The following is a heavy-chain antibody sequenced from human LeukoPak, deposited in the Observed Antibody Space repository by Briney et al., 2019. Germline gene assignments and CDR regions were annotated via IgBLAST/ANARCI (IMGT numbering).Heavy chain of an antibody. CDR3: ARYYCPSGSCLHFDY. J-gene: IGHJ4*02. Sequence: SETLSLTCTVSGGSISSYYWSWIRQPPGKGLEWIGYIYYSGSTNYNPSLKSRVTISVDTSKNQFSLKLSSVTAADTAVYYCARYYCPSGSCLHFDYWGQGALVTVSS. CDR2: IYYSGST. CDR1: GGSISSYY. D-gene: IGHD2-8*01. V-gene: IGHV4-59*01.